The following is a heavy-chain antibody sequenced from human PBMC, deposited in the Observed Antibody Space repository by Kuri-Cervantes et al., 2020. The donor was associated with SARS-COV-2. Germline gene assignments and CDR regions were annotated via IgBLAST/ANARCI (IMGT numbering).Heavy chain of an antibody. Sequence: SETLSLTCAVYGGSLTGYYWSWIRQSPGKGLQWIGEIHQTGRTNDNPSLKSRVTISVDTSKNQFSLKLSSVTAADTAVYYCARHVRPEITIFGVVITADYFDYWGQGTLVTVSS. J-gene: IGHJ4*02. V-gene: IGHV4-34*01. D-gene: IGHD3-3*01. CDR2: IHQTGRT. CDR1: GGSLTGYY. CDR3: ARHVRPEITIFGVVITADYFDY.